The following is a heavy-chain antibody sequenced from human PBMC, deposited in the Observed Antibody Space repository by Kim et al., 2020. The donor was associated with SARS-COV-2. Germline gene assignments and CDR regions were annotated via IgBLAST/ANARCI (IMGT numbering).Heavy chain of an antibody. D-gene: IGHD4-17*01. J-gene: IGHJ6*02. V-gene: IGHV4-31*03. CDR3: ARDHGYGYYLYYYYGMDF. Sequence: SETLSLTCTVSGGSISSGGYYWSWIRQHPGKGLEWIGYIYYSGSTYYNPSLKSRVTISVDTSKNQFSLKLSSVTAADTAVYYCARDHGYGYYLYYYYGMDFWCQGTTVSVSS. CDR1: GGSISSGGYY. CDR2: IYYSGST.